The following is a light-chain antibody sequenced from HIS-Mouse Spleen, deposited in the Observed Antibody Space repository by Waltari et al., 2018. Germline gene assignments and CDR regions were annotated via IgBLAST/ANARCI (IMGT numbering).Light chain of an antibody. Sequence: QSALTQPASVSGSPGQSITIPCPGTSSDVGGYNYFSWYQQHPGKAPKLMIYDVSNRPSGVSNRFSGSKSGNTASLTISGLQAEDEADYYCSSYTSSSTLVVFGGGTKLTVL. J-gene: IGLJ2*01. CDR3: SSYTSSSTLVV. CDR1: SSDVGGYNY. CDR2: DVS. V-gene: IGLV2-14*03.